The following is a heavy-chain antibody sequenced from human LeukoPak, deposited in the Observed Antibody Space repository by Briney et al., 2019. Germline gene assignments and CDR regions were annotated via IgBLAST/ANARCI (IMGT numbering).Heavy chain of an antibody. Sequence: PGRSLRLSCAASGFNFSSYGMHWVRQAPGKGLEWVALVWYDGTTKHYADSVRGRFTISRDNSKNTLHLQMNGLRAEDTAIYYCAKVPYSGSYHHYFFDSWGQGTLVTVSS. CDR3: AKVPYSGSYHHYFFDS. CDR2: VWYDGTTK. CDR1: GFNFSSYG. J-gene: IGHJ4*02. D-gene: IGHD1-26*01. V-gene: IGHV3-33*06.